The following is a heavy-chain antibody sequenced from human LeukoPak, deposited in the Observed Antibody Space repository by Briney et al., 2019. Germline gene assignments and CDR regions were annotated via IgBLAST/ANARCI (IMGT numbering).Heavy chain of an antibody. D-gene: IGHD3-10*01. CDR3: ARIPYYYGSGSHFDY. J-gene: IGHJ4*02. CDR2: IYYSGST. V-gene: IGHV4-59*08. CDR1: GGSISYYY. Sequence: SETLSLTCTISGGSISYYYWSWIRQPPGKGLEYIGHIYYSGSTNYNPSLKSRVTISVDTSKNQFSLKLSSVTAADTAVYYCARIPYYYGSGSHFDYWGQGTLVTVSS.